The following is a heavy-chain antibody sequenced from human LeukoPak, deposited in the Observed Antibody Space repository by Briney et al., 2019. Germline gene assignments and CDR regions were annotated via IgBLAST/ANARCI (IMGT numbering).Heavy chain of an antibody. CDR2: INHSGST. CDR3: ARAVLRYFPY. CDR1: GGSFSGYY. V-gene: IGHV4-34*01. Sequence: SETLSLTCAVYGGSFSGYYWSWIRQPPGKGLEWIGEINHSGSTNYNPSLKSRVTIAVDTSKNQFSLKLSSVTAADTAVYYCARAVLRYFPYWGQGTLVTVSS. J-gene: IGHJ4*02. D-gene: IGHD3-9*01.